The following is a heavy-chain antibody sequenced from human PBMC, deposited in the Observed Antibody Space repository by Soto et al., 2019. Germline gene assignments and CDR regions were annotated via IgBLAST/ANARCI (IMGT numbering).Heavy chain of an antibody. CDR1: GFTFSSYA. V-gene: IGHV3-30-3*01. J-gene: IGHJ6*02. CDR3: ARELTHIVVVPAASLSYYYYGMDV. Sequence: GGSLRLSCVASGFTFSSYAMHWVRQAPGKGLEWVAVISYDGSNKYYADSVKGRFTISRDNSKNTLYLQMNSLRAEDTAVYYCARELTHIVVVPAASLSYYYYGMDVWGQGTTVTVSS. CDR2: ISYDGSNK. D-gene: IGHD2-2*01.